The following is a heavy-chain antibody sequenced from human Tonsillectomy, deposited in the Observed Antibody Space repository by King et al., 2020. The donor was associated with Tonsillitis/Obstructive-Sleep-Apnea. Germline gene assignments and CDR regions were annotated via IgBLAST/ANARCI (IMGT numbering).Heavy chain of an antibody. V-gene: IGHV4-59*01. CDR1: GGSISSYY. D-gene: IGHD2-8*01. J-gene: IGHJ3*02. Sequence: QLQESGPGLVKPSETLSLTCTVSGGSISSYYWSWIRQPPGKGLEWIGYIYYSGSTNSNPSLRSRVTISVDTSKNQFSLTLSSETAADTAVYYCARDMVLEAGGDAFDIWGQGTMVTVSS. CDR3: ARDMVLEAGGDAFDI. CDR2: IYYSGST.